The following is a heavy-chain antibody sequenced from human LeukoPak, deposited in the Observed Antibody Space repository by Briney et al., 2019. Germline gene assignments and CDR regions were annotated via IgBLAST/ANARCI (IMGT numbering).Heavy chain of an antibody. CDR1: GFSFSSYG. J-gene: IGHJ4*02. V-gene: IGHV3-23*01. CDR2: LTSSGGST. Sequence: PGGSLRLSCAASGFSFSSYGMSWVRQAPGKGLEWVSALTSSGGSTYYADSVKGRFTISRDNSRHTMYLQMNSLRADDTAVYFCAKDDLYGKFDYWGQGTLVTVSS. D-gene: IGHD4-17*01. CDR3: AKDDLYGKFDY.